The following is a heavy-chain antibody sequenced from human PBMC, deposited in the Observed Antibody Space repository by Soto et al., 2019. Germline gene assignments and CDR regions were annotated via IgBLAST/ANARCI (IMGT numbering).Heavy chain of an antibody. CDR2: INHSGST. V-gene: IGHV4-34*01. J-gene: IGHJ1*01. Sequence: PSETLSLTCAVYGGSFSGYYWSWIRQPPGKGLEWIGEINHSGSTNYNPSLKSRVTISVDTSKNQFSLKLSSVTAADTAVYYCARVLALDCSGGSCYSSGYFQHWGQGTLVTVSS. CDR1: GGSFSGYY. D-gene: IGHD2-15*01. CDR3: ARVLALDCSGGSCYSSGYFQH.